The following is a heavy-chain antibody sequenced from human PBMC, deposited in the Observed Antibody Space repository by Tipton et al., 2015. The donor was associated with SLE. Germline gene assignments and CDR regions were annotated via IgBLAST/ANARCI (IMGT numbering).Heavy chain of an antibody. CDR2: IIPIFGTA. D-gene: IGHD3-16*01. V-gene: IGHV1-69*01. J-gene: IGHJ4*02. CDR1: GGTFSTYA. CDR3: ARETGEEGFHY. Sequence: QLVQSGAVVKKPGSSVTVSCKASGGTFSTYAINWVRQAPGQGLEWMGGIIPIFGTANYAQKFQGRVAITTDESTSTAYMELSSLRSEDTAVYYWARETGEEGFHYWGQGTLVTVSS.